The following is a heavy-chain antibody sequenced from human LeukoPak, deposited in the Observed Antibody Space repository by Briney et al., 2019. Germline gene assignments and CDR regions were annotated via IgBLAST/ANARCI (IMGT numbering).Heavy chain of an antibody. V-gene: IGHV4-30-2*01. CDR2: IYHSGST. CDR1: GGSISSGGYY. J-gene: IGHJ4*02. Sequence: ASQTLSLTCTVSGGSISSGGYYWSWIRQPPGKGLEWIGYIYHSGSTYYNPSLKSRVTISVDRSKNQFSLKLSSVTAADTAVYYCARLAAAGTPVPDYWGQGTLVTVSS. D-gene: IGHD6-13*01. CDR3: ARLAAAGTPVPDY.